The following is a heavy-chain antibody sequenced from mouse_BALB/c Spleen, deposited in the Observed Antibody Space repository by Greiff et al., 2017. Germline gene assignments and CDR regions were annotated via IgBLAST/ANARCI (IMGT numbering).Heavy chain of an antibody. J-gene: IGHJ1*01. V-gene: IGHV1S135*01. Sequence: VQLQQSGPELVKPGASVKVSCKASGYAFTSYNMYWVKQSHGKSLEWIGYIDPYNGGTSYNQKFKGKATLTVDKSSSAAYMHLNSLTSEDSAVYYCARKTMITTSWYFDVWGAGTTVTVSS. D-gene: IGHD2-4*01. CDR1: GYAFTSYN. CDR3: ARKTMITTSWYFDV. CDR2: IDPYNGGT.